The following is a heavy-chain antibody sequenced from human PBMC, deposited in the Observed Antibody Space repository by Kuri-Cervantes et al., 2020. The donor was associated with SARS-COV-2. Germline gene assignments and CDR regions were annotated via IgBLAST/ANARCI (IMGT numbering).Heavy chain of an antibody. Sequence: GGSLRLSCAASGFTFSGSWMSWVRQAPRKGLEWVANINQDGSARYCGESVQGRFTISRDNAKNSLYLQMNSLRAEDTAVYYCARDIWGSDQYESYYYYGMDVWGQGTTVTVSS. CDR2: INQDGSAR. J-gene: IGHJ6*02. CDR3: ARDIWGSDQYESYYYYGMDV. V-gene: IGHV3-7*03. D-gene: IGHD3-16*01. CDR1: GFTFSGSW.